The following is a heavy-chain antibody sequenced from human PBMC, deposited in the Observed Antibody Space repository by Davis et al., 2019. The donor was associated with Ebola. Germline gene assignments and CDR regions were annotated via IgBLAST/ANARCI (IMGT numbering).Heavy chain of an antibody. CDR2: IYYSGST. CDR1: GGSISNSSYY. J-gene: IGHJ6*02. V-gene: IGHV4-39*07. Sequence: SETLSLTCTVSGGSISNSSYYWVWIRQPPGKGLEWVGNIYYSGSTYNNPSLKSRVSMSVDTSKKQFSLKVTSVTAADTAVYYCARGLFWSGLDVWGQGTTVTVSS. CDR3: ARGLFWSGLDV. D-gene: IGHD1-1*01.